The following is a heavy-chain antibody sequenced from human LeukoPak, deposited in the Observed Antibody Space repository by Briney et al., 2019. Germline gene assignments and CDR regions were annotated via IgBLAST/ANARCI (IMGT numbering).Heavy chain of an antibody. Sequence: GGSLRLSCAASGFTFSSQWMSWVRQAPGEGLEWVANVNQGGTGKYYVDSVKGRFTISRDNAENSLYLQMNSLRAEDTAVYYCARDHVYCTNGVCHDYWGQGTLVTVSS. CDR2: VNQGGTGK. CDR1: GFTFSSQW. D-gene: IGHD2-8*01. J-gene: IGHJ4*02. CDR3: ARDHVYCTNGVCHDY. V-gene: IGHV3-7*01.